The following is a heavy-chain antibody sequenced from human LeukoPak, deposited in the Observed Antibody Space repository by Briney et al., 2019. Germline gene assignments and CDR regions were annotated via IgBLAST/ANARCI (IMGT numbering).Heavy chain of an antibody. CDR1: GYTFTSYY. CDR3: AIDRTKGIAAAGIDY. D-gene: IGHD6-13*01. CDR2: INPSGGST. V-gene: IGHV1-46*01. Sequence: ASVKVSCKASGYTFTSYYMHWVRQAPGQGLEWMGIINPSGGSTSYAQKFQGRVTMTRDTSTSTVYMELSSLRSEDTAVYYCAIDRTKGIAAAGIDYWGQGTLVTVSS. J-gene: IGHJ4*02.